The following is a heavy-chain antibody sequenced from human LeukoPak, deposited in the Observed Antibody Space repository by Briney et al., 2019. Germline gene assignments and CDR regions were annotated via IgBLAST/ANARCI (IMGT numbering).Heavy chain of an antibody. D-gene: IGHD3-16*01. CDR3: ARGGSHFEY. J-gene: IGHJ4*02. V-gene: IGHV5-51*01. Sequence: GESLKISCKGSGYNFTNYWIGWVRQMPGKDLEWMGIIYPGDSDVRYSPSFQGQVTISADKSINTAYLQRSSLKASDTAIYYCARGGSHFEYWGQGTLVTVSS. CDR1: GYNFTNYW. CDR2: IYPGDSDV.